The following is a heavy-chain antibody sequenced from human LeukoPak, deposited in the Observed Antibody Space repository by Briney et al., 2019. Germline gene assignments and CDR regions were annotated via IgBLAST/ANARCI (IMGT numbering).Heavy chain of an antibody. CDR2: FDPEDGET. J-gene: IGHJ4*02. CDR3: ATKPCGGGSCYSGDFDY. D-gene: IGHD2-15*01. V-gene: IGHV1-24*01. Sequence: ASVKVSCKVSGYTLTELSMHWVRQAPGKGLEWMGGFDPEDGETIYAQKFQGRVTMTEDTSTDTAYMELSSLRSEDTAAYYCATKPCGGGSCYSGDFDYWGQGTLVTVSS. CDR1: GYTLTELS.